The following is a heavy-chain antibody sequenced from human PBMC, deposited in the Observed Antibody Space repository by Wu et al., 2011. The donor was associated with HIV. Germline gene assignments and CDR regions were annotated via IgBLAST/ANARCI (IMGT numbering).Heavy chain of an antibody. CDR3: ARGPYYDSSGYHLHADY. Sequence: QVQLVQSGAEVKKPGSSAKVSCKASGGTFSSHAINWVRQAPGQGLEWMGRIIPMFGTPNYARKFQGRVTITTDESTSTAYMELSSLRSDDTAVYYCARGPYYDSSGYHLHADYWGQGTPVTVSS. J-gene: IGHJ4*02. CDR1: GGTFSSHA. D-gene: IGHD3-22*01. V-gene: IGHV1-69*18. CDR2: IIPMFGTP.